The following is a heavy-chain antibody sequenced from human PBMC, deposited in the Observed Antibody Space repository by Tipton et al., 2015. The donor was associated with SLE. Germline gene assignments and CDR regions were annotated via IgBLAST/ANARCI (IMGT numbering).Heavy chain of an antibody. CDR2: IYKGGNT. D-gene: IGHD3-10*01. CDR1: GVSISSTSYY. CDR3: AREGLGAFDI. J-gene: IGHJ3*02. Sequence: LRLSCTVSGVSISSTSYYWAWIRQHPGKGLECIGHIYKGGNTYYNPSLKSRVTISVDTSKNQFSLKLSSVTAADTAVYYCAREGLGAFDIWGQGTMVTVSS. V-gene: IGHV4-31*03.